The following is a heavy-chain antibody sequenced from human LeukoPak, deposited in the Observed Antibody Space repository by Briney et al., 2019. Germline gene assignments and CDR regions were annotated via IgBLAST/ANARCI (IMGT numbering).Heavy chain of an antibody. Sequence: SETLSLTCTVSGGSMFGSYWSWLRQPPGKGLEWIGYIYDTGTTKYNPSLNSRVTISVDTSKSQFSLKLSSVTAADTAIHYCARGGYYGSGNDFRFDPWGQGTLVTVSS. CDR3: ARGGYYGSGNDFRFDP. J-gene: IGHJ5*02. D-gene: IGHD3-10*01. CDR1: GGSMFGSY. V-gene: IGHV4-59*01. CDR2: IYDTGTT.